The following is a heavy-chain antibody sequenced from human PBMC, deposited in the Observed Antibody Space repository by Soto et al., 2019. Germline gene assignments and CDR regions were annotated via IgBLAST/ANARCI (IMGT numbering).Heavy chain of an antibody. CDR2: LSWNGVTI. V-gene: IGHV3-9*01. J-gene: IGHJ6*02. CDR3: AASRDYDISDYARFHYGMDV. Sequence: EVQLVESGGDLVQPGRSLRLSCAASGFTFDDYAVHWVRQVPGKGLQWVSGLSWNGVTIGYAASVKGRFTISRDNAKKSLYLQMNGLRTDVTAFYDCAASRDYDISDYARFHYGMDVWGLGTTVTVS. CDR1: GFTFDDYA. D-gene: IGHD3-22*01.